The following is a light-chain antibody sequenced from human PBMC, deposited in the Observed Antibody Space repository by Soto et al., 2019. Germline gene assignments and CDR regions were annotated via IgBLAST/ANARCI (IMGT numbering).Light chain of an antibody. CDR3: QQHDRSPLT. V-gene: IGKV3-15*01. J-gene: IGKJ4*01. CDR1: QNIRSN. CDR2: GAS. Sequence: EIVMTQSPATLSVSPGERATLSCRASQNIRSNLAWYQQIPGQAPRLLIHGASTRATGIPARFSGSGSGTEFTLTISGLQSEDYAVYYCQQHDRSPLTFGGGTKVEIK.